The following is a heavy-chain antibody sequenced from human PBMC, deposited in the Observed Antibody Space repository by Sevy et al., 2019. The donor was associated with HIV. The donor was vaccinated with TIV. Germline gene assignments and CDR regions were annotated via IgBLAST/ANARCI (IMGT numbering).Heavy chain of an antibody. CDR1: GFTFSGSA. CDR2: ISSSGSGT. Sequence: GGSLRLSCSASGFTFSGSALHWVRQAPGKGLEYVSVISSSGSGTYYAESVKGRFTISRDNSKNTRYLQMGSLRTEDTAVYYCVKDSIFYDSSSGYRPFYYYGMDVWGQGTSVTVSS. CDR3: VKDSIFYDSSSGYRPFYYYGMDV. V-gene: IGHV3-64D*09. D-gene: IGHD3-3*01. J-gene: IGHJ6*02.